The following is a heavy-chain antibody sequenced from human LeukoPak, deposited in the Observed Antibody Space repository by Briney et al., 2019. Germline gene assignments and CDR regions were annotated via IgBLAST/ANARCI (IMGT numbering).Heavy chain of an antibody. CDR1: GGSIKDYF. D-gene: IGHD3-22*01. Sequence: SETLSLTCTVSGGSIKDYFWSWIRQPPGKGLEWIGYIYYSGSTNYNPSLKSRVTMSVDTSKNQFSLKLNSVTAADTAVYYCARARVIGSNYYYYMDVWGKGTTVTVSS. CDR3: ARARVIGSNYYYYMDV. CDR2: IYYSGST. J-gene: IGHJ6*03. V-gene: IGHV4-59*01.